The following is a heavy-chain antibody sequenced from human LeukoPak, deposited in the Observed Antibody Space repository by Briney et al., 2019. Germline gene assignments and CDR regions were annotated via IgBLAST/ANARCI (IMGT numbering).Heavy chain of an antibody. CDR1: VFTFSSYW. CDR3: AKGLMGATPYYFDY. D-gene: IGHD1-26*01. J-gene: IGHJ4*02. Sequence: GGSLRLSCAASVFTFSSYWMHWVRQAPGKGLVWVSRINTDGSSTTYADSVKGRFTISRDNAKNTLYLQMNSLRADDTAVYYCAKGLMGATPYYFDYWGQGTLVTVSS. CDR2: INTDGSST. V-gene: IGHV3-74*01.